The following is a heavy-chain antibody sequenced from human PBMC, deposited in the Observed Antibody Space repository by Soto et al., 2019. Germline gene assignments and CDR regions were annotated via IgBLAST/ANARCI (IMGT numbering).Heavy chain of an antibody. CDR2: IYYSGST. V-gene: IGHV4-59*01. Sequence: SETLSLTCTVSGGSISSYYWSWIRQPPGKGLEWIGNIYYSGSTDYNPSLKSRVTISVDTSKNQFSLKLSSVTTADTAVYYCARVARSLKPLDPWGQGTLVTVSS. D-gene: IGHD6-6*01. CDR3: ARVARSLKPLDP. CDR1: GGSISSYY. J-gene: IGHJ5*02.